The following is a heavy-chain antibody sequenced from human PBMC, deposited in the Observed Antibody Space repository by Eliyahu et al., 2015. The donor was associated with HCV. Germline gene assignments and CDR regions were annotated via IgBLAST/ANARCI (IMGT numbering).Heavy chain of an antibody. CDR2: INNNSRTI. V-gene: IGHV3-48*01. CDR3: ARGAQGDY. Sequence: EVQLVESGGGLVQPGGSLRLSCAASGFTFSSYSMSLGPPSLQGGVLGVSYINNNSRTIYYADSVKGRFTISRDYAKNSLFLQMNSLRAEDTAVYYCARGAQGDYWGQGTLVTVSS. J-gene: IGHJ4*02. CDR1: GFTFSSYS.